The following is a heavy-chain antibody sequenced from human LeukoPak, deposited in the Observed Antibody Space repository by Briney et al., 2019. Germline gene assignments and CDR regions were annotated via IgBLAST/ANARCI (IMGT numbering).Heavy chain of an antibody. V-gene: IGHV3-23*01. J-gene: IGHJ4*02. CDR3: AKVGTVVPAAISIFDY. CDR1: GFTFSSYA. Sequence: PGGSLGLPCAASGFTFSSYAMSWVRQAPGKGLEWVSAISGSGGSTYYADSVKGRFTISRDNSKNTLYLQMNSLRAEDTAVYYCAKVGTVVPAAISIFDYWGQGTLVTVSS. D-gene: IGHD2-2*01. CDR2: ISGSGGST.